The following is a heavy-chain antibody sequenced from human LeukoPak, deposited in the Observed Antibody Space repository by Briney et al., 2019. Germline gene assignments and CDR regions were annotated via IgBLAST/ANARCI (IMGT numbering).Heavy chain of an antibody. J-gene: IGHJ4*02. V-gene: IGHV1-24*01. D-gene: IGHD2-2*03. CDR1: GYTLTELS. CDR2: FDPEDGET. CDR3: ARGLDIGSSLLLIDY. Sequence: ASVKVSCKVSGYTLTELSMHWVRQAPGKGLEWMGGFDPEDGETIYAQKFQGRVTMTEDTSTDTAYMELSSLRPEDTAVYYCARGLDIGSSLLLIDYWGQGTLVTVSS.